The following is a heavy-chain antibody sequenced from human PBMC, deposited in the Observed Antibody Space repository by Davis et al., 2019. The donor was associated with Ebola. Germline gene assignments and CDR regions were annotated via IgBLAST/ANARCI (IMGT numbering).Heavy chain of an antibody. V-gene: IGHV3-48*03. D-gene: IGHD4-17*01. J-gene: IGHJ4*02. CDR1: GFIFSSYE. Sequence: GESLKISCAASGFIFSSYEINWVRQAPGKGLEWVSYISSSGTTIYYADSVKGRFTISRDNAKNSLYLQMHSLRAEDTAVYYCARGYGTFDYWGRGTLVTVSA. CDR3: ARGYGTFDY. CDR2: ISSSGTTI.